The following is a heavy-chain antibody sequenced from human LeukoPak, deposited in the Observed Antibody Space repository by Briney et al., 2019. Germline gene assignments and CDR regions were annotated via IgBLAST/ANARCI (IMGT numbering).Heavy chain of an antibody. V-gene: IGHV3-7*01. CDR3: ARDKGYGSDY. Sequence: GGSLRLSCEASGFSFSDHCMNWVRQAPGMGLEWVACIKQGGSQKYYVDSVKGRFTISRDNAKNSLYLQMSSVGAEDKAMYYCARDKGYGSDYWGPGVQVTVSS. J-gene: IGHJ4*02. CDR2: IKQGGSQK. D-gene: IGHD3-10*01. CDR1: GFSFSDHC.